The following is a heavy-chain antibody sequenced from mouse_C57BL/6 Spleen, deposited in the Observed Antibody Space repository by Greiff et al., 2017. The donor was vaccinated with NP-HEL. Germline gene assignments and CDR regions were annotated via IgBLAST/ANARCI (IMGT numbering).Heavy chain of an antibody. D-gene: IGHD2-4*01. CDR1: GFTFSDYY. Sequence: EVQRVESEGGLVQPGSSMKLSCTASGFTFSDYYMAWVRQVPEKGLEWVANINYDGSSTYYLDSLKSRFIISRDNAKNILYLQMSSLKSEDTATYYCARVDYDYGGYAMDDWGQGTSVTVSS. V-gene: IGHV5-16*01. CDR3: ARVDYDYGGYAMDD. CDR2: INYDGSST. J-gene: IGHJ4*01.